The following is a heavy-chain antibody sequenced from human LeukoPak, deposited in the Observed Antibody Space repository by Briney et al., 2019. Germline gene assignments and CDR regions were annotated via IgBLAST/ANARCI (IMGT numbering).Heavy chain of an antibody. CDR3: ARGPPNWGYDY. V-gene: IGHV1-8*01. J-gene: IGHJ4*02. CDR1: GYTFTSYD. D-gene: IGHD7-27*01. CDR2: MSPNSGDT. Sequence: ASVKVSCKASGYTFTSYDFNWVRQAPGQRPEWMGWMSPNSGDTGYAQKFQDRVTMTRNTSISTAYMELSSLRSDDTAVYYCARGPPNWGYDYWGPGTLVTVSS.